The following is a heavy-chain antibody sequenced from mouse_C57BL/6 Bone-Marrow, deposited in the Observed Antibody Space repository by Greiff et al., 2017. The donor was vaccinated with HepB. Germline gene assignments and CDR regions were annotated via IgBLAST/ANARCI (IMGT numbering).Heavy chain of an antibody. CDR3: ARYSYYYGSSYWYFDV. CDR1: GYSITSDY. Sequence: EVKLQESGPGLAKPSQTLSLTCSVTGYSITSDYWNWIRKFPGNKLEYMGYISYSGSTYYNPSLKSRISITRDTSKNQYYLQLNSVTTEDTATYYCARYSYYYGSSYWYFDVWGTGTTVTVSS. J-gene: IGHJ1*03. V-gene: IGHV3-8*01. CDR2: ISYSGST. D-gene: IGHD1-1*01.